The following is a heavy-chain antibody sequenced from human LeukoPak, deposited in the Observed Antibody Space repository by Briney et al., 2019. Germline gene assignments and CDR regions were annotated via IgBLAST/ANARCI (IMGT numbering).Heavy chain of an antibody. CDR3: ARGGYSGTYYFDY. Sequence: GGSLRLSCAASGFTFSTYGMHWVRQAPGKGLEWVAVVWYDGTNIQYVDSVKGRFTISRDNSKSTLYLQMNSLTAEDTAVYYCARGGYSGTYYFDYWGQGTLVTVSS. V-gene: IGHV3-33*01. D-gene: IGHD1-26*01. J-gene: IGHJ4*02. CDR2: VWYDGTNI. CDR1: GFTFSTYG.